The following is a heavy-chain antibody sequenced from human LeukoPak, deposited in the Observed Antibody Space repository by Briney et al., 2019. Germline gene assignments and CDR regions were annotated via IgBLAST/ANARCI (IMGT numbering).Heavy chain of an antibody. Sequence: SETLFLTWTFSGGSISSYYWSWIRQPPGKGLEWSGYIYYSGSTNYNPSLKSRVTISVDTSKNQFSLKLSSVTAADTAVYYCAREAYGSGSRHSYYYYGMDVWGKGTTVTVSS. V-gene: IGHV4-59*01. D-gene: IGHD3-10*01. CDR3: AREAYGSGSRHSYYYYGMDV. CDR1: GGSISSYY. J-gene: IGHJ6*04. CDR2: IYYSGST.